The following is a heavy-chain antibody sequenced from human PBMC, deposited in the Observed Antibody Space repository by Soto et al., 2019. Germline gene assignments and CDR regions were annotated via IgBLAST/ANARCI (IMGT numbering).Heavy chain of an antibody. CDR3: SRIGDCSGGSCYRWFDY. Sequence: QVTLKESGPVLVSPTETLTLTCTVSGFSLSNARMGVSWIRQPPGKALEWLAHIFSNDEKSYSTSLKSRLTISKDTSKSQVVLTMTNMDPVDTATYYCSRIGDCSGGSCYRWFDYWGQGALVTVSS. J-gene: IGHJ4*02. CDR1: GFSLSNARMG. V-gene: IGHV2-26*01. CDR2: IFSNDEK. D-gene: IGHD2-15*01.